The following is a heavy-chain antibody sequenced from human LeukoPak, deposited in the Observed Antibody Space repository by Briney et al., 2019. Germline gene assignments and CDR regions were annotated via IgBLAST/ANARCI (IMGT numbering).Heavy chain of an antibody. J-gene: IGHJ4*02. D-gene: IGHD5-12*01. CDR3: TRLGLPRDY. Sequence: PGGSLRLSCAASGFTFSGSAMHWVRQASGKGLEWVGRIRSKANSYATAYAASVKGRFTISRDDSNNTAYLQMNSLKTEDTAVYYCTRLGLPRDYWGQGTLVTVSS. CDR1: GFTFSGSA. V-gene: IGHV3-73*01. CDR2: IRSKANSYAT.